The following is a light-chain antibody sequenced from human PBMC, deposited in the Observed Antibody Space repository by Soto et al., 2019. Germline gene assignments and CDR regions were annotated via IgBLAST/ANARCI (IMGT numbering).Light chain of an antibody. Sequence: QSALTQPASVSGSPGQSITISCTGTSSDVGGYKYVSWYQQYPGKAPKLMIYEVSNRPSGVSNRFSGSKSGNTASLTISGLQAEDEADYYCCSLTTSHTYVFGSGTKLTVL. CDR2: EVS. CDR3: CSLTTSHTYV. CDR1: SSDVGGYKY. V-gene: IGLV2-14*01. J-gene: IGLJ1*01.